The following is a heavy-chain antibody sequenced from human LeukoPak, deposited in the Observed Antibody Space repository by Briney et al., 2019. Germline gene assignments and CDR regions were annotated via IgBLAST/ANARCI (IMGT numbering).Heavy chain of an antibody. V-gene: IGHV4-39*01. D-gene: IGHD3-16*01. CDR1: GGSISSSSYY. Sequence: KTSETLSLTCTVSGGSISSSSYYWGWIRQPPGKGLEWIGSIYYSGSTYYNPSLKSRVTISVDTSKNQFSLKLSSVTAADTAVYYCARHGDFDYWGQGTLVTVSS. CDR3: ARHGDFDY. CDR2: IYYSGST. J-gene: IGHJ4*02.